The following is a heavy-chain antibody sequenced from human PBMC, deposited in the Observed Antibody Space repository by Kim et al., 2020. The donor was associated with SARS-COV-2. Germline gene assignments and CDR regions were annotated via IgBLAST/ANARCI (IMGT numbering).Heavy chain of an antibody. CDR3: ARDASRSAHAFDI. D-gene: IGHD2-2*01. Sequence: ADSVKGRFTSSRDTAKNALYLQMNSLRAEDTAVYYCARDASRSAHAFDIWGQGTMVTVSS. V-gene: IGHV3-21*01. J-gene: IGHJ3*02.